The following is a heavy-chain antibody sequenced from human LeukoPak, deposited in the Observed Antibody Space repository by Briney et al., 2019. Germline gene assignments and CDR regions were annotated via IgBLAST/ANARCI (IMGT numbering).Heavy chain of an antibody. V-gene: IGHV1-46*01. J-gene: IGHJ2*01. CDR1: GYTFTSFY. CDR3: ARAFGMWYFDL. D-gene: IGHD1-14*01. CDR2: INPRDGIT. Sequence: ASVKLSCKASGYTFTSFYIHWVRQAPGQGLECMGIINPRDGITTYAQKFQGRVTMTRDTSTSTVYMKLSSLRSEDTAVYYCARAFGMWYFDLWGRGTLVTVSS.